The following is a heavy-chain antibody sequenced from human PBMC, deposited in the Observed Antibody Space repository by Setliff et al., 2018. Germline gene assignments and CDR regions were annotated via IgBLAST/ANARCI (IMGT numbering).Heavy chain of an antibody. Sequence: VASVKVSSKASGYPFTSYDMHWLRLTSGQGLEWMGWLNPSSGDTGFAPKFQGRVTVTRDTSVSTAYMELTSLRSDDAAVYYCARGPSGWSSATSRYYFYMDVWGKGTTVTV. V-gene: IGHV1-8*01. J-gene: IGHJ6*03. CDR1: GYPFTSYD. D-gene: IGHD6-19*01. CDR2: LNPSSGDT. CDR3: ARGPSGWSSATSRYYFYMDV.